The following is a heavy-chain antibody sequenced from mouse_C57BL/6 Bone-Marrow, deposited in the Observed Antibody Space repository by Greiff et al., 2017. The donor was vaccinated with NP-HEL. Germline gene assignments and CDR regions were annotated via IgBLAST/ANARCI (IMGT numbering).Heavy chain of an antibody. Sequence: DVQLVESGGDLVKPGGSLKLSCAASGFTFSSYGMSWVRQTPDKRLEWVATISSGGSYTYYPDSVKGRFTISRDNAKNTLYLQMSSLKSEDTAMYYCARHNGYYIDYWGQGTTLTVSS. J-gene: IGHJ2*01. D-gene: IGHD2-2*01. CDR2: ISSGGSYT. CDR1: GFTFSSYG. CDR3: ARHNGYYIDY. V-gene: IGHV5-6*01.